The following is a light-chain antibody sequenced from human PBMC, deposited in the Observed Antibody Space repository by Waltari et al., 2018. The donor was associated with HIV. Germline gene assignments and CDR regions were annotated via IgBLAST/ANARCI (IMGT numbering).Light chain of an antibody. V-gene: IGLV1-40*01. Sequence: QSVLTQPPSVSGAPGQRVTISCTGSSHTSGAGYDVLSYQQFPGSAPKLLITGNVNRPSGVPDRFSDSKSGTSASLAITGLQAEDEADYYCQSYDSSLSGSVFGGGTKLTVL. CDR3: QSYDSSLSGSV. CDR1: SHTSGAGYD. J-gene: IGLJ3*02. CDR2: GNV.